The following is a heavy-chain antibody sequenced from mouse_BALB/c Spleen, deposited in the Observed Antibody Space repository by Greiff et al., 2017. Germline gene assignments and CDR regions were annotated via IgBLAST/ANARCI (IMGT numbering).Heavy chain of an antibody. Sequence: EVKLMESGAELVKPGASVKLSCTASGFNIKDTYMHWVKQRPEQGLEWIGRIDPANGNTKYDPKFQGKATITADTSSNTAYLQLSSLTSEDTAVYYCARGGYYGYDDFDYWGQGTTLTVSS. CDR1: GFNIKDTY. CDR3: ARGGYYGYDDFDY. J-gene: IGHJ2*01. CDR2: IDPANGNT. D-gene: IGHD2-2*01. V-gene: IGHV14-3*02.